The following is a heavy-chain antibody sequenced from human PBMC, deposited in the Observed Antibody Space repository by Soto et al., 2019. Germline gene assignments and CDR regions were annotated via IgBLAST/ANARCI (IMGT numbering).Heavy chain of an antibody. V-gene: IGHV3-23*01. Sequence: PAGSLRLSCAASGFTFSSYAMSWVRQAPGPGLEWVSAVSGSGGSTYYEDSVKGRLTISRDNSNNTLYLQMNSLIAEDTAAYYYAKDGYYCDYMYYFDYWGQGTLVTVSS. D-gene: IGHD4-17*01. CDR3: AKDGYYCDYMYYFDY. CDR1: GFTFSSYA. J-gene: IGHJ4*02. CDR2: VSGSGGST.